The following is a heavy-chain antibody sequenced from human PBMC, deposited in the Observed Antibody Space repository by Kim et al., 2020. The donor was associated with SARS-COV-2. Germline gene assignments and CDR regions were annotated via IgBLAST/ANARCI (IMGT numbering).Heavy chain of an antibody. V-gene: IGHV3-23*01. CDR1: GFTFSSYA. CDR3: AAHRDGYNSAAFDI. D-gene: IGHD5-12*01. CDR2: ISASGGTT. J-gene: IGHJ3*02. Sequence: GGSLRLSCAASGFTFSSYAMSWVRQAPGKGLEWVSAISASGGTTYYADSVKGLFTISRDNSKNTLYLQVSSLKAEDTAVYYCAAHRDGYNSAAFDIWGQGTRVTVSS.